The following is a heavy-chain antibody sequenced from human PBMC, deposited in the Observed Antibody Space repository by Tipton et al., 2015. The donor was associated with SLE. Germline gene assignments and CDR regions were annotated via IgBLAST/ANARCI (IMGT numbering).Heavy chain of an antibody. D-gene: IGHD5-12*01. Sequence: TLSLTCTVSGDSVKSRYWIWVRQPAGRGLEWLAYRFHDGNINYNPSLKTRLTMSVDTSRDQFSLTLNSVTAADTGIYYCARGRGWNWSPYYMDVWGKGTTVTVSS. J-gene: IGHJ6*03. CDR2: RFHDGNI. CDR1: GDSVKSRY. CDR3: ARGRGWNWSPYYMDV. V-gene: IGHV4-59*02.